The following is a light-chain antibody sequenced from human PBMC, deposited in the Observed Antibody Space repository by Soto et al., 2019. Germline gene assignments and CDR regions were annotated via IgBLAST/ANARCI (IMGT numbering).Light chain of an antibody. CDR2: DTS. Sequence: QAVVTQEPSLTVSPGGTVTLTCGSSTGAVISGHYPYWFQQKPGQAPRTLIYDTSDKHSWTPARFSGSLLGGKAALTLSGAQPEDEAEYYCLLSFGGARVFGGGTKVTVL. CDR1: TGAVISGHY. CDR3: LLSFGGARV. V-gene: IGLV7-46*01. J-gene: IGLJ2*01.